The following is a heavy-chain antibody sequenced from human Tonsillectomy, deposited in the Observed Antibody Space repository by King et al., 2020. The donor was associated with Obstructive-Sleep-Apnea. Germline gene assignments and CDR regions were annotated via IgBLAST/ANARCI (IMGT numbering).Heavy chain of an antibody. CDR1: GFTFSNYA. CDR2: ISGSGGST. J-gene: IGHJ1*01. Sequence: QLVQSGGGLVQPGGSLRLSCAASGFTFSNYAMSWVRQAPGKGLEWVSVISGSGGSTYYSDSVKGQFTISRDNSKNTLYLQMNSLRAEDTAVYYCAKSGDYSSGYYFQHWGQGTLVTVSS. CDR3: AKSGDYSSGYYFQH. D-gene: IGHD3-22*01. V-gene: IGHV3-23*04.